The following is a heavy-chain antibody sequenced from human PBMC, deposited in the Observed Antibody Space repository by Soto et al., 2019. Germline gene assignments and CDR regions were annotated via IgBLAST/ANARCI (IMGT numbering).Heavy chain of an antibody. CDR1: GGTFSTSA. V-gene: IGHV1-18*01. Sequence: GASVKVSCKASGGTFSTSAISWVRQAPGEGLEWLGWINTHNGNTNYAQNLQGRVFMTADTSTNTAYMELRSLRSDDTAIYYCTREGSAPYYYYAMDAWGQGTTVTVSS. CDR2: INTHNGNT. CDR3: TREGSAPYYYYAMDA. J-gene: IGHJ6*02. D-gene: IGHD3-10*01.